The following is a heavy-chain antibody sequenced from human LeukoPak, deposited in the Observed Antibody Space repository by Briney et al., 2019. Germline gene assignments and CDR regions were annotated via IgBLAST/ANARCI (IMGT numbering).Heavy chain of an antibody. D-gene: IGHD1-1*01. CDR2: ISYDGSNK. J-gene: IGHJ4*02. Sequence: GGSLRLSCAASGFTFSSYGMHWVRQAPGKGLEWVAVISYDGSNKYYADSVKGRFTISRDNSKNTLYLQINSLRAEDTAVYYCAKKLTNWGQGTLVTVSS. V-gene: IGHV3-30*18. CDR1: GFTFSSYG. CDR3: AKKLTN.